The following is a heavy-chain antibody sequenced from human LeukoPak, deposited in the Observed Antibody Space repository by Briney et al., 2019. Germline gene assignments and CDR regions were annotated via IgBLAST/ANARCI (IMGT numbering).Heavy chain of an antibody. CDR2: IYHSGST. CDR3: ARGITGTFTPFDY. Sequence: PSETLSLTCTVSGGSISSGGYYWSWIRQPPGKGLEWIGYIYHSGSTYYNPSLKSRVTISVDRSKNQFSLKLSSVTAADTAVYYCARGITGTFTPFDYWGQGTLVTVSS. J-gene: IGHJ4*02. D-gene: IGHD1-7*01. V-gene: IGHV4-30-2*01. CDR1: GGSISSGGYY.